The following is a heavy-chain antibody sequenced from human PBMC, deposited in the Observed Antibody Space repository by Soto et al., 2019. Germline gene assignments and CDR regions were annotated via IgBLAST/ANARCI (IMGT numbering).Heavy chain of an antibody. CDR1: GVSISSGGYY. J-gene: IGHJ4*02. D-gene: IGHD2-15*01. Sequence: SETLSLTCTVSGVSISSGGYYWRWIRPHPGKGLEWIGYIYYSGSTYYNPSLKSRVTISVDTSKNQFSLKLSSVTAADTAVYYCARGSTTRGPCFDYWGQGTLVTVSS. CDR2: IYYSGST. CDR3: ARGSTTRGPCFDY. V-gene: IGHV4-31*03.